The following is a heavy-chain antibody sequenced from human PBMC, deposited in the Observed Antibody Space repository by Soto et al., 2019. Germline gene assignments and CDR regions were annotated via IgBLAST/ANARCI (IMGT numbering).Heavy chain of an antibody. CDR2: IYYSGST. CDR1: GGSISSYY. Sequence: TSETLSLTCTVSGGSISSYYWNWIRQPPGKGLEWIGYIYYSGSTNYNPSLKSRVTISVDTSKNQFSLKLSSVTAADTAVYYCARGSGYDVAFDYWGQGTLVTVSS. CDR3: ARGSGYDVAFDY. D-gene: IGHD5-12*01. V-gene: IGHV4-59*01. J-gene: IGHJ4*02.